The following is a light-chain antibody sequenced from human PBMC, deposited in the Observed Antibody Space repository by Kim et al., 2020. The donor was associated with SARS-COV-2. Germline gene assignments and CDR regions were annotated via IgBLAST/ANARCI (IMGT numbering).Light chain of an antibody. V-gene: IGLV3-1*01. J-gene: IGLJ3*02. CDR1: KLGDKY. Sequence: SYELTQPPSVSVSPGQTASITCSGDKLGDKYACWYQQKPGQSPVLVIYEHSKRPSGIPERFSGSNPGNTATPTISGTQAMDEADYYCQAWDSSNWVFGGGTQLTVL. CDR3: QAWDSSNWV. CDR2: EHS.